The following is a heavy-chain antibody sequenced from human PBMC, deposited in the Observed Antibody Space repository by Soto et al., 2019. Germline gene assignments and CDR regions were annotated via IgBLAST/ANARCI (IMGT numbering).Heavy chain of an antibody. D-gene: IGHD4-17*01. CDR1: GFTFDDYA. CDR3: AKATVTTVIALDY. J-gene: IGHJ4*02. CDR2: ISWNSGSI. V-gene: IGHV3-9*01. Sequence: EVRLVESGGGLVQPGRSLRLSCAASGFTFDDYAMHWVRQAPGKGLEWVSGISWNSGSIGYADSVKGRFTISRDNAKNSLYLQMNSLRAEDTALYYCAKATVTTVIALDYWGQGTLVTVSS.